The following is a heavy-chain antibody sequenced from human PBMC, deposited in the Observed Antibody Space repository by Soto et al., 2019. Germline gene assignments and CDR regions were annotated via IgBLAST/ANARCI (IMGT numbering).Heavy chain of an antibody. CDR3: ANLVGERVTTLSDN. CDR1: GFTFSAYA. CDR2: ISGSDGST. Sequence: EVQLLESVGGLVQPGGSLRLSCAASGFTFSAYAMSWVRQAPGKGLELVSGISGSDGSTHYADSVKGRFTISRSNSRNTMYLQMNNLRVEDTAVYYCANLVGERVTTLSDNWGQGTLVTVSS. D-gene: IGHD4-17*01. V-gene: IGHV3-23*01. J-gene: IGHJ4*02.